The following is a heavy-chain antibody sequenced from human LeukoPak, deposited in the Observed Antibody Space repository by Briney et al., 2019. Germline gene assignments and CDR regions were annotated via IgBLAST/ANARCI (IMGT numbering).Heavy chain of an antibody. J-gene: IGHJ4*02. CDR3: AKDACYDFWSGYPPHY. CDR2: ISGSGGST. Sequence: PGGSLRLSCAASGFTLMSYAMSWVRQAPGKGLEWVSAISGSGGSTYYADSVKGRFTISRDNSKNTLYVQMNSLRAEDTAVYYCAKDACYDFWSGYPPHYWGQGTLVTVSS. V-gene: IGHV3-23*01. CDR1: GFTLMSYA. D-gene: IGHD3-3*01.